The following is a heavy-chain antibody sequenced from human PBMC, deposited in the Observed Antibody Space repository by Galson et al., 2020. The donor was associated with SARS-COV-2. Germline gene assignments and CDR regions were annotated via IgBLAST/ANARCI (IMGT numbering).Heavy chain of an antibody. CDR2: IRSRVYGETA. V-gene: IGHV3-49*03. CDR1: GFTFDDYA. Sequence: GESLKISCTASGFTFDDYAVGWFRQAPGKGLEWVSFIRSRVYGETAEYAASVKGRFTISRDDSKSVTYLQMNGLKTEDTAMYYCTRDRGVAGTTAGYWGQGTLVTVSS. D-gene: IGHD6-13*01. J-gene: IGHJ4*02. CDR3: TRDRGVAGTTAGY.